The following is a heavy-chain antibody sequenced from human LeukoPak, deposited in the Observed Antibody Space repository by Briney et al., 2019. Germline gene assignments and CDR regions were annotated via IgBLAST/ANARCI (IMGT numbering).Heavy chain of an antibody. J-gene: IGHJ4*02. Sequence: PGRSLRLSCTASGFTFGDYAMSWVRQAPGKGLEWVANIKQDGSEKYYVDSVKGRFTISRDNAKNSLYLQMNSLRAEDTAVYYCARGRITFGGVIVPTSHDYWGQGTLVTVSS. CDR1: GFTFGDYA. V-gene: IGHV3-7*01. CDR3: ARGRITFGGVIVPTSHDY. D-gene: IGHD3-16*02. CDR2: IKQDGSEK.